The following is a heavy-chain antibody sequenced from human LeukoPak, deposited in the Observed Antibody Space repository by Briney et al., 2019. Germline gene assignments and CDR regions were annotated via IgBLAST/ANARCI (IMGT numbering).Heavy chain of an antibody. CDR3: ARDTDYYDSSGYYYVPFDY. CDR1: GFTFSSYS. D-gene: IGHD3-22*01. J-gene: IGHJ4*02. V-gene: IGHV3-21*01. Sequence: GGSLRLSCAASGFTFSSYSMNWVRQAPGKGLEWVSSISSSSSYMYYADSVKGRFTISRDNAKNSLYLQMNSLRAEDTAVYYCARDTDYYDSSGYYYVPFDYWGQGTLVTVSS. CDR2: ISSSSSYM.